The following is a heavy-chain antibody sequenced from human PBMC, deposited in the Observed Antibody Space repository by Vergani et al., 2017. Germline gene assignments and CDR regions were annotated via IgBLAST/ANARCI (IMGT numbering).Heavy chain of an antibody. CDR1: GYTFNTYD. J-gene: IGHJ5*02. Sequence: QVQLVQSGADVKKPGASVKVSCKASGYTFNTYDINWVRQAPGQGLEWMGWMNPNRGNTGYAQKFQGRVTMTRDTSINTAYMELNSLRFGDTAVYYCARGQARYCRGDICYLLPWLGSWGQGTLGTVSS. CDR2: MNPNRGNT. D-gene: IGHD2-15*01. V-gene: IGHV1-8*02. CDR3: ARGQARYCRGDICYLLPWLGS.